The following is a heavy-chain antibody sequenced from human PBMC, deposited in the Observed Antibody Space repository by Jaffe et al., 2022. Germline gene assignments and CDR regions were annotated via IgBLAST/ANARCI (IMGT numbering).Heavy chain of an antibody. CDR1: EYIFSSYW. Sequence: EVQLVQSGAEVKKPGESLKISCKASEYIFSSYWIGWVRQMPGKGLEWMAILSPRDSNTRYSPSFQGQVTISADKSINTAYLQWTSLKASDSAMYYCVRRPSITGAPIDYWGQGTLVTVSS. V-gene: IGHV5-51*03. J-gene: IGHJ4*02. CDR2: LSPRDSNT. CDR3: VRRPSITGAPIDY. D-gene: IGHD1-20*01.